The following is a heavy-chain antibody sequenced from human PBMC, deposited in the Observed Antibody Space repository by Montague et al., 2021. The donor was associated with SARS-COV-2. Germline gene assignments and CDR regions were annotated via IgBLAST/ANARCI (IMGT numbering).Heavy chain of an antibody. CDR3: ARGAGYRRTWYLAFAI. CDR2: IYYSGST. J-gene: IGHJ3*02. D-gene: IGHD6-13*01. V-gene: IGHV4-59*01. CDR1: SGSISSYY. Sequence: SETLSLTCTVSSGSISSYYWSWIRQPPGKGLEWIGYIYYSGSTNYNPPLKSRVTISVDTSKNQFSLKLSSVTAADTAVYYCARGAGYRRTWYLAFAIWGQGTLVTVSS.